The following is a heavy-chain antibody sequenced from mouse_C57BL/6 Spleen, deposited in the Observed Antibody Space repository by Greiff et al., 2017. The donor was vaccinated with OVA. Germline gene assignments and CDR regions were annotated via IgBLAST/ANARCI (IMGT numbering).Heavy chain of an antibody. CDR3: ARSGYDYGDAMDY. D-gene: IGHD2-4*01. V-gene: IGHV1-64*01. CDR2: IHPNSGST. Sequence: QVQLQQPGAELVKPGASVKLSCTASGYTFTSYWMHWVKQRPGQGLEWIGMIHPNSGSTNYNEKFKSKATLTVDKSSSTAYMQLSSLTSEDSAVYYCARSGYDYGDAMDYWGQGTSVTVSS. J-gene: IGHJ4*01. CDR1: GYTFTSYW.